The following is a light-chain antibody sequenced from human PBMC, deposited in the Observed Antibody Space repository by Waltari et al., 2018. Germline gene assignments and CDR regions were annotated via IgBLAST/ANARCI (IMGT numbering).Light chain of an antibody. CDR3: QQYYTTPFT. V-gene: IGKV2-24*01. J-gene: IGKJ2*01. CDR1: QSLVHSDGNTY. CDR2: KIS. Sequence: DIVMTQTPLSSPVTLGQPASISCRSSQSLVHSDGNTYLSWLQQRPGQPPRLLIYKISNRISGVPDKFSGSGAGTDFTLTISSLQADDVAVYYCQQYYTTPFTFGQGTKLEIK.